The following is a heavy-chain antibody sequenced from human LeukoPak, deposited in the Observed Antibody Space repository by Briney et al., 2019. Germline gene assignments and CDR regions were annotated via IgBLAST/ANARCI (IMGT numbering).Heavy chain of an antibody. CDR1: GGSISSYY. V-gene: IGHV4-59*12. Sequence: SETLSLTCTVSGGSISSYYWSWIRQPPGKGLEWIGYIYYSGSTNYNPSLKSRVTISVDTSKNQFSLKLSSVTAADTAVYYCARGGLLFLDAFHIWGQGTMVTVSS. J-gene: IGHJ3*02. CDR2: IYYSGST. D-gene: IGHD3-10*01. CDR3: ARGGLLFLDAFHI.